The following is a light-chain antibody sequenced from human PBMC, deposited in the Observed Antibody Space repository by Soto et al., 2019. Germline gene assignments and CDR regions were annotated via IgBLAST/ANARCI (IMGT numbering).Light chain of an antibody. J-gene: IGKJ1*01. CDR2: DAS. Sequence: EIVLTQSPATLFLSPGERATLSCRASQSVSSYLAWYQQKPGQAPRLLIYDASNRATGIPARFSGSGSGTDFTLTISSLEPEDFAVYYCQQRSNWPPNTFGQGTKVEIK. CDR3: QQRSNWPPNT. V-gene: IGKV3-11*01. CDR1: QSVSSY.